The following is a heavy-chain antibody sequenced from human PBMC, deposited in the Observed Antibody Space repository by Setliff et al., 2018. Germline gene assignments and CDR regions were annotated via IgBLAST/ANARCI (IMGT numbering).Heavy chain of an antibody. J-gene: IGHJ4*02. CDR2: ISGSGSSA. CDR1: GFTFSTYA. Sequence: PGESLKISCAASGFTFSTYAVSWVRQAPGKGLEWVSSISGSGSSAYYADSVKGRFTISRDNPKNTLFLQMNSLRAEDTAVYYCAKDRYCGGGSCLKDFEYWGQGTLVTVSS. D-gene: IGHD2-15*01. CDR3: AKDRYCGGGSCLKDFEY. V-gene: IGHV3-23*01.